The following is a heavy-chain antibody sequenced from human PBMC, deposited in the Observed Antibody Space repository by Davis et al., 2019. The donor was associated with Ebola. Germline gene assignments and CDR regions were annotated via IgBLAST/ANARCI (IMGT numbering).Heavy chain of an antibody. Sequence: PGGSLRLSCAASGFTFSTYAMIWVRQAPGKGLEWVSFISASGSSTTYYADSVKGRFAISRDNSKSTLYLQMNSLRAEDTATYYCAKGGWADVWGPGTTVTVSS. D-gene: IGHD3-16*01. CDR1: GFTFSTYA. CDR3: AKGGWADV. CDR2: ISASGSSTT. J-gene: IGHJ6*02. V-gene: IGHV3-23*01.